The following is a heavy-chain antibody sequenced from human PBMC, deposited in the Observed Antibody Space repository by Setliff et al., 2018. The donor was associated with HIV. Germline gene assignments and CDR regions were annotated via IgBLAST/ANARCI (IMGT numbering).Heavy chain of an antibody. Sequence: SETLSLTCAVSGGSISRSNWWSWVRQHPGKGLEWIGEIYYTGNTNYNPSLKSRVSISVDKSKNQFSLKLNSVTAADTAMYYCARRGDSSGYHDAFDVWGQGTKVTVSS. J-gene: IGHJ3*01. V-gene: IGHV4-4*02. CDR1: GGSISRSNW. CDR3: ARRGDSSGYHDAFDV. D-gene: IGHD3-22*01. CDR2: IYYTGNT.